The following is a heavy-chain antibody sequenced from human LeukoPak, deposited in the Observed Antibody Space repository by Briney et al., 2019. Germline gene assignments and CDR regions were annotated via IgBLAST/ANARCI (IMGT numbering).Heavy chain of an antibody. CDR2: IILIFGTA. D-gene: IGHD5-18*01. CDR1: GGTFSSYA. J-gene: IGHJ6*03. Sequence: ASVKVSCKASGGTFSSYAISWVRQAPGQGLEWMGGIILIFGTANYAQKFQGRVTITADESTSTAYMELSSLRPEDTAVYYCARGTAMVNYYYYYYLDVWGKGTTVTVSS. CDR3: ARGTAMVNYYYYYYLDV. V-gene: IGHV1-69*01.